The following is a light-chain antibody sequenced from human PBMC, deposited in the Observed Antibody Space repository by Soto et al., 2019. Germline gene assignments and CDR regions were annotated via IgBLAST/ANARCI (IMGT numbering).Light chain of an antibody. V-gene: IGLV1-44*01. CDR1: STNIGAGYG. J-gene: IGLJ3*02. CDR3: AAWDDSLAWV. Sequence: SVLTQPPSVSGAPGQRVSISCTGSSTNIGAGYGVHWYQHLPGTAPKLIIYSNDQRPSGVPDRFSASKSGTSASLAINGLQSADEAVYYCAAWDDSLAWVFGGGTQLTVL. CDR2: SND.